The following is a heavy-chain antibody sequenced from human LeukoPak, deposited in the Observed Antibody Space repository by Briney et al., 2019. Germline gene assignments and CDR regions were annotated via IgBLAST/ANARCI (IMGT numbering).Heavy chain of an antibody. D-gene: IGHD1-1*01. CDR3: ARGGSGNWNAPFDY. J-gene: IGHJ4*02. Sequence: GGSLRLSCAASGFTFSDYSMNWVRQAPGKGLEWVSSISSSTSFIYYADSVKGRFTISRDNAKNSLYLQMNSLRTEDTAVYYCARGGSGNWNAPFDYWGQGTLVTVSS. CDR1: GFTFSDYS. V-gene: IGHV3-21*01. CDR2: ISSSTSFI.